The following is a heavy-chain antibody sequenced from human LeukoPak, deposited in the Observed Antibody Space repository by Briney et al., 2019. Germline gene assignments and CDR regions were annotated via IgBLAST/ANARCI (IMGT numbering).Heavy chain of an antibody. CDR1: GGSFSGYD. D-gene: IGHD3-22*01. CDR2: INHSGST. Sequence: SETLSLTCAVYGGSFSGYDWSWIRQPPGKGLEWVGEINHSGSTNYNPSLKSRVTISVDTSKNQFCLKLSSVTAADTAVYYCARDDLYYDSSGYTTWFDPWGQGALVTASP. V-gene: IGHV4-34*01. J-gene: IGHJ5*02. CDR3: ARDDLYYDSSGYTTWFDP.